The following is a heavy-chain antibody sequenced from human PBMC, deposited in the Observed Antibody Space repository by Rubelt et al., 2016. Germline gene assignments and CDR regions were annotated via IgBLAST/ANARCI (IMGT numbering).Heavy chain of an antibody. CDR1: GYSFTRYG. Sequence: QVQLVQSGAEVKKTGASVKVSCKASGYSFTRYGISWVRQAPGQGLEWIGWISTYNGNTNYAQKIQGRVTMTTDTSTGTASMELKNLRADDTADYYCARERGYCESNNCYRGGEFDYWGQGTLVTVSS. D-gene: IGHD2-15*01. V-gene: IGHV1-18*01. J-gene: IGHJ4*02. CDR2: ISTYNGNT. CDR3: ARERGYCESNNCYRGGEFDY.